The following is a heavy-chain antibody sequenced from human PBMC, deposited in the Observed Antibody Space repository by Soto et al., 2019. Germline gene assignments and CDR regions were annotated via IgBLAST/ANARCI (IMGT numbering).Heavy chain of an antibody. CDR3: ARDGAVDTAMVNQDYYYYYGMDV. V-gene: IGHV1-46*01. CDR2: INPSGGST. CDR1: GYTFTSYY. Sequence: GASVKVSCKASGYTFTSYYTHWVRQAPGQGLEWMGIINPSGGSTSYAQKFQGRVTMTRDTSTSTVYMELSSLRSEDTAVYYCARDGAVDTAMVNQDYYYYYGMDVWGQGTTVTVSS. D-gene: IGHD5-18*01. J-gene: IGHJ6*02.